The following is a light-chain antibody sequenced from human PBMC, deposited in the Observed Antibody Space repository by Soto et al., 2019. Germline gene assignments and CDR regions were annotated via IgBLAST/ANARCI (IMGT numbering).Light chain of an antibody. Sequence: EVVLTQSPATLSVSPGERATLSCRASESVNNKLGWYQQKPGQAPRLLIYRASTRATGIPARFSVSGSGTEFNLTISSLQSEDSAVYYCHQNNNWFPSSCGQGTRLEIK. CDR2: RAS. CDR3: HQNNNWFPSS. CDR1: ESVNNK. J-gene: IGKJ5*01. V-gene: IGKV3-15*01.